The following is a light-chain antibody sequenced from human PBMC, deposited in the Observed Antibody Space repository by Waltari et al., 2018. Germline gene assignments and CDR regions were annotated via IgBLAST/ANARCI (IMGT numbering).Light chain of an antibody. J-gene: IGLJ2*01. Sequence: SYELTQPPSVSVSPGQTARITCSGDALPNKYDYWYQQKSGQAPVQVIYEDVKRPSGIPERFSGSSSGTMVTLTISGAQVEDEADYYCYSTDSSGNVQVFGGGTKLTVL. CDR1: ALPNKY. V-gene: IGLV3-10*01. CDR3: YSTDSSGNVQV. CDR2: EDV.